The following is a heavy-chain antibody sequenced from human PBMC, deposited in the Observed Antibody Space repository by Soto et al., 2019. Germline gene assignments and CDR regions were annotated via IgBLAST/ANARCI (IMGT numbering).Heavy chain of an antibody. CDR2: ISGSGGST. CDR3: AKGDWYFDL. J-gene: IGHJ2*01. CDR1: GFTFSSYV. V-gene: IGHV3-23*01. Sequence: EVQLLESGGGLVQPGGSLRLSCAASGFTFSSYVMSWVRQAPGKGLEWVSAISGSGGSTYYAASVKGRFTISRDSSKNTLVLQMNSLRAGDTAVYYCAKGDWYFDLWGRGTLVTVSS.